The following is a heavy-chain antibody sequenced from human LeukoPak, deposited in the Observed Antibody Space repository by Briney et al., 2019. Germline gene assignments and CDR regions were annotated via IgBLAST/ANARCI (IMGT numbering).Heavy chain of an antibody. D-gene: IGHD4-17*01. V-gene: IGHV3-21*01. CDR3: ARDPPRADYGDYGDY. J-gene: IGHJ4*02. Sequence: GGSLRLSCAASGFTFSSYAMSWVRQAPGKGLEWVSSISSSSSYIYYADSVKGRFTISRDNAKNSLYLQMNSLRAEDTAVYYCARDPPRADYGDYGDYWGQGTLVTVSS. CDR2: ISSSSSYI. CDR1: GFTFSSYA.